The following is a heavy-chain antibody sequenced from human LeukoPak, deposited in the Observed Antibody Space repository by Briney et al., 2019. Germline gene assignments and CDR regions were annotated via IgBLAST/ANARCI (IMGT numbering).Heavy chain of an antibody. V-gene: IGHV3-23*01. Sequence: GGSLRLSCAASGFTFSDCYMSWIRQAPGKGLEWVSAISGSGGSTYYADSVKGRFTISRDNSKNTLYLQMNSLRAEDTAVYYCAKQMYYDFWSGKNYFDYWGQGTLVTVSS. CDR1: GFTFSDCY. J-gene: IGHJ4*02. CDR2: ISGSGGST. CDR3: AKQMYYDFWSGKNYFDY. D-gene: IGHD3-3*01.